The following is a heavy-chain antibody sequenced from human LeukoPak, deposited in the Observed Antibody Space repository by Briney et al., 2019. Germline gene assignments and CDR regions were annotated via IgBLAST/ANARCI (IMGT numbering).Heavy chain of an antibody. V-gene: IGHV3-7*01. CDR3: ARDPKWLDY. J-gene: IGHJ4*02. CDR2: TNQEGSEK. Sequence: PGGSLRLSCAASGFTFSIYWMSWVRQAPGKGLEWVANTNQEGSEKYYVDSVKGRFTISEDNAKNSLYLQMNSLKAEDTAVYYCARDPKWLDYWGQGTLVTVSS. CDR1: GFTFSIYW. D-gene: IGHD5-12*01.